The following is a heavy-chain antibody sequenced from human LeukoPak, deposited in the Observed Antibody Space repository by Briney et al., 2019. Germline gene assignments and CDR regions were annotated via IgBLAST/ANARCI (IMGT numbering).Heavy chain of an antibody. CDR3: ARDTTSLNCSSTSCYTPKYYYYYYYMDV. J-gene: IGHJ6*03. CDR2: IYTSGST. V-gene: IGHV4-61*02. Sequence: SETLSLTCTVSGGSISSGSYYWSWIRQPAGKGLEWIGRIYTSGSTNYNPSLKSRVTISVDTSKNQFSLKLSSVNAADTAVYYCARDTTSLNCSSTSCYTPKYYYYYYYMDVWGKGTTVTVSS. D-gene: IGHD2-2*02. CDR1: GGSISSGSYY.